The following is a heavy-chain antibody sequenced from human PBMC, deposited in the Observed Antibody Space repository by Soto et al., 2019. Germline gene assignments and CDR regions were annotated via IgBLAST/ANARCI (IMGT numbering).Heavy chain of an antibody. J-gene: IGHJ6*02. CDR2: ISPHNDRT. D-gene: IGHD2-21*01. CDR1: GYNFTSYG. Sequence: ASVKVSCKASGYNFTSYGISWVRQAPGQGLEWMGWISPHNDRTKYARTLRDRLTLTTDTSTSTAYMELRSLTSDDTAVYYCARDVFCGGAPACPDMDVWGQGTTVTVSS. CDR3: ARDVFCGGAPACPDMDV. V-gene: IGHV1-18*01.